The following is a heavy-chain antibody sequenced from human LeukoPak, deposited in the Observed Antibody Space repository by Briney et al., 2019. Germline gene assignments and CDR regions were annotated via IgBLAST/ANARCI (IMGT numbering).Heavy chain of an antibody. J-gene: IGHJ4*02. CDR3: ARPRDGYNQIDY. Sequence: GGSLRLSCAASGFTFSSYSMNWVRQAPGKGLEWVSSISSSSSYIYYADSVKGRFTISRDNAKNSLYLQMNSLRAEDTAVYYCARPRDGYNQIDYWGQGTLVTVSS. CDR1: GFTFSSYS. D-gene: IGHD5-24*01. V-gene: IGHV3-21*04. CDR2: ISSSSSYI.